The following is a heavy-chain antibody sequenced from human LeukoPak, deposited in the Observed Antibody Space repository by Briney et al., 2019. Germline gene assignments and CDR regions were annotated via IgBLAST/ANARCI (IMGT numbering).Heavy chain of an antibody. CDR3: ARPRVYNWNDNYYYGMDV. V-gene: IGHV1-18*04. CDR2: ISAYNGNT. D-gene: IGHD1-1*01. CDR1: GYTFTSYG. J-gene: IGHJ6*04. Sequence: ASVKVSCKASGYTFTSYGISWVRQAPGQGLEWMGWISAYNGNTNYAQKLQGRVTMITDTSTSTAYMELRSLRSDDTAVYYCARPRVYNWNDNYYYGMDVWGKGTTVTVSS.